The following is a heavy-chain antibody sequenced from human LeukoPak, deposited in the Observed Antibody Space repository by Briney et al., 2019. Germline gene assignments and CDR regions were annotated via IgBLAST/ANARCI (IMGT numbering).Heavy chain of an antibody. CDR2: IYYTGTT. V-gene: IGHV4-59*01. CDR1: GDSTDTFF. CDR3: ASKSTDHGELRFDY. Sequence: SETLSLTCTISGDSTDTFFWSWIRQPPGKGLEWIGYIYYTGTTNYNPSLKSRVTISVDTSKNQFSLKVNSVTAADTGVYYCASKSTDHGELRFDYWGQGTLVTVSS. D-gene: IGHD4-17*01. J-gene: IGHJ4*02.